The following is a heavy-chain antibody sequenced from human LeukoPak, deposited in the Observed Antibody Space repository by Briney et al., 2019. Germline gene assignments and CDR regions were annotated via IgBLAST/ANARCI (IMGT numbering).Heavy chain of an antibody. D-gene: IGHD3-10*01. J-gene: IGHJ3*01. CDR1: GFTFSSYA. V-gene: IGHV3-23*01. CDR2: ISGSGGST. CDR3: AKDLTMVRGVTD. Sequence: GGSLRLSCAASGFTFSSYAMSWVRQAPGKGLEWVSAISGSGGSTCYADSVKGRFTISRDNSMNTLYLQMNSLRAEDTAVYYCAKDLTMVRGVTDWGQGTMVTVSS.